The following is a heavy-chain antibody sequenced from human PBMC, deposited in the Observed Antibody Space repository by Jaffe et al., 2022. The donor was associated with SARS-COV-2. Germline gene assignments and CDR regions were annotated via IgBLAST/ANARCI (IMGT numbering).Heavy chain of an antibody. CDR1: GFTFSTYA. V-gene: IGHV3-23*04. Sequence: EEQLVESGGGLVQPGGSLRLSCAASGFTFSTYAMSWVRQAPGKGLEWVSDISSRGSTTYYADSVRGRFTVSRDNSKNTLYLQMNSLRAEDTALYSCAKRQRIGVESTSDYYYYMDVWGKGTTVTVSS. CDR2: ISSRGSTT. D-gene: IGHD6-19*01. CDR3: AKRQRIGVESTSDYYYYMDV. J-gene: IGHJ6*03.